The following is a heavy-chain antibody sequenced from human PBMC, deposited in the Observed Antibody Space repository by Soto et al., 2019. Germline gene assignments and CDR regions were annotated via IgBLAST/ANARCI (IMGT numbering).Heavy chain of an antibody. J-gene: IGHJ4*02. D-gene: IGHD6-19*01. V-gene: IGHV3-30*18. Sequence: QVQLVESGGGVVQPGRSLRLSCAASGFTYSSYGMHWVRQAPGKGLEWVAVISYDGSNKYYADSVKGRFTISRDNXTNTLYLQMNSLRAEDTAVYYCAKDSPIAVAGTLDYWGQGTLVTVSS. CDR1: GFTYSSYG. CDR3: AKDSPIAVAGTLDY. CDR2: ISYDGSNK.